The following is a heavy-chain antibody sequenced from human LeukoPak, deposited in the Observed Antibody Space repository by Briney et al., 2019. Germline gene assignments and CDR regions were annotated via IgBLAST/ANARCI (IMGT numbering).Heavy chain of an antibody. V-gene: IGHV3-23*01. CDR2: ISGSGGST. CDR3: AKDPTDSSGY. D-gene: IGHD3-22*01. J-gene: IGHJ4*02. CDR1: GFTFNNHA. Sequence: GGSLRLSCTASGFTFNNHAMNWVRQAPGKGLEWVSAISGSGGSTYYADSVKGRFTISRDNSKNTLYLQMNSLRAEDTAVYYCAKDPTDSSGYWGQGTLVTVSS.